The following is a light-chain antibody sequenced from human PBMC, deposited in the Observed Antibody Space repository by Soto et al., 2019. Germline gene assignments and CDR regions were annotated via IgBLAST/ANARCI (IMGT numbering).Light chain of an antibody. V-gene: IGKV3-11*01. J-gene: IGKJ3*01. CDR1: QSVSSY. CDR3: QQRSNWPPLFT. CDR2: DAS. Sequence: EIVLTQSPATPSLSPGERATLSCRASQSVSSYLAWYQQKPGQAPRLLIYDASNRATGIPARFSGSGSGTDCTLTISSLEPEDFAVYYCQQRSNWPPLFTFGPGTKVDIK.